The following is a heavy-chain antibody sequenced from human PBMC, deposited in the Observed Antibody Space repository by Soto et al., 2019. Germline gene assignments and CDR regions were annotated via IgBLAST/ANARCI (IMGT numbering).Heavy chain of an antibody. CDR1: GASINSAGYY. Sequence: KSSETLSLTCNVSGASINSAGYYWSWIRQHPGKGPEWIGYIYYSGRTYYNPSLKTRVTISIGTSKTQFSLKLSSVTAADTAVYYCARVQTLFGIIIEGSNWFDPWGQGTLVTVSS. CDR3: ARVQTLFGIIIEGSNWFDP. D-gene: IGHD3-3*01. J-gene: IGHJ5*02. V-gene: IGHV4-31*03. CDR2: IYYSGRT.